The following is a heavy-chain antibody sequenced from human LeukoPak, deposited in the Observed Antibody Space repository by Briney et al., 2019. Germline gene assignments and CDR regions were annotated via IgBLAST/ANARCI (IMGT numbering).Heavy chain of an antibody. D-gene: IGHD3-22*01. CDR3: ARARDYHDSSGYYYPFDF. CDR2: IKQDGSEK. J-gene: IGHJ4*02. CDR1: GFTFSSYW. V-gene: IGHV3-7*03. Sequence: GGSLRLSCAASGFTFSSYWMSWVRQAPGKGLEWVANIKQDGSEKYYVDSVKGRFTISRDNAKNSLYLQMTSLRAEDTAVYYCARARDYHDSSGYYYPFDFWGQGTLVTVSS.